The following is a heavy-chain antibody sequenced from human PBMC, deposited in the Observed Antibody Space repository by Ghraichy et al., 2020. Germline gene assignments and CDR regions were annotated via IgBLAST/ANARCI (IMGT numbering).Heavy chain of an antibody. V-gene: IGHV4-34*01. CDR1: GGSFIGYH. CDR3: ARSIAPHITIFEIVIARGGYLDY. Sequence: GSLRLSCAVYGGSFIGYHWSWIRQAPGKGLEWIGKINHSGSTKYNPSLKSRVTISVDTSKNQFSLKLSSVTAADTAVYYCARSIAPHITIFEIVIARGGYLDYSGQGTRVTVSS. CDR2: INHSGST. D-gene: IGHD3-3*01. J-gene: IGHJ4*02.